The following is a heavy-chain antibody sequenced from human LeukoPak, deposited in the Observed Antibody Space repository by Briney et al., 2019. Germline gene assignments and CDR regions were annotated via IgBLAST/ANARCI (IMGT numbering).Heavy chain of an antibody. CDR2: IYYSGST. D-gene: IGHD3-22*01. CDR3: ARHRFYDSSGYYGFDY. Sequence: SETLSLTCTVSGGSISSSSYYWGWIRQPPGKGLEWIGSIYYSGSTYYNPSLKSRVTISVDTSKNQFSLKLSSVTAADTAVYYCARHRFYDSSGYYGFDYWGQGTLVTVSS. V-gene: IGHV4-39*01. J-gene: IGHJ4*02. CDR1: GGSISSSSYY.